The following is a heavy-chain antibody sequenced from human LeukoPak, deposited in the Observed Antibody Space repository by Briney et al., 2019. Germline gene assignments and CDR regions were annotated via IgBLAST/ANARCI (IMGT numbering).Heavy chain of an antibody. CDR1: GGTFSSYA. J-gene: IGHJ5*02. CDR2: IIPILGIA. Sequence: ASVKVSCKASGGTFSSYAISWVRQAPGQGLEWMGRIIPILGIANYAQKFQGRVTITADKSTSTAYMELSSLRSEDTAVYYCARDLGAAAGTERKYNWFDPWGQGTLVTVSS. V-gene: IGHV1-69*04. D-gene: IGHD6-13*01. CDR3: ARDLGAAAGTERKYNWFDP.